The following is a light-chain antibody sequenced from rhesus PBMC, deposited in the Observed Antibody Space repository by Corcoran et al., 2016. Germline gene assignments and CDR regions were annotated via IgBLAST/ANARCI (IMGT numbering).Light chain of an antibody. CDR2: DPA. V-gene: IGKV3-35*01. CDR1: QSVSSS. CDR3: HQYSNWPPLT. Sequence: EIVLTQSPATLSLSPGERATLSRRASQSVSSSLAWYQQNPGQAPRLLIYDPASRATGIPDRFSGSGSGTDFTLPISSLEPEDVGVYYCHQYSNWPPLTFGGGTKVELK. J-gene: IGKJ4*01.